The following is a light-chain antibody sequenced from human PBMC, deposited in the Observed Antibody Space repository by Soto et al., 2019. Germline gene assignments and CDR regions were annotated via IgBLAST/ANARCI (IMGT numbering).Light chain of an antibody. CDR1: SGDIGSYNR. V-gene: IGLV2-23*01. Sequence: QSVLTQPASVSGSPGQSITISCTGTSGDIGSYNRVSWYQQHPGKAPKLIIYAGSKRPSGVSTRFSGSKSGNTASLTISGLQAEDEADYYCCSYAGTSAPYVFGSGTKVTVL. CDR2: AGS. J-gene: IGLJ1*01. CDR3: CSYAGTSAPYV.